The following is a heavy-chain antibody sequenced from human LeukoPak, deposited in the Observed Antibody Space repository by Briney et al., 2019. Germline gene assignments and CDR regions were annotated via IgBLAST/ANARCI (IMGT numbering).Heavy chain of an antibody. CDR3: ARELHYYYYYMDV. D-gene: IGHD2-15*01. Sequence: ASVKVSCKASGYTFTGYYMHWVRQAPGQGLEWMGWINPNSGGTNYAQKFQGRVTMTRDMSTSTVYMELSSLRSEDTAVYYCARELHYYYYYMDVWGKGTTVTVSS. V-gene: IGHV1-2*02. CDR2: INPNSGGT. J-gene: IGHJ6*03. CDR1: GYTFTGYY.